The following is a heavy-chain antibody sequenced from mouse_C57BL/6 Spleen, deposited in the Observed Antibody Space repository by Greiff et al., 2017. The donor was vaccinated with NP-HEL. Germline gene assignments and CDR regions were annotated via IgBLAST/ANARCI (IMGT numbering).Heavy chain of an antibody. D-gene: IGHD3-2*02. Sequence: EADGGLVQPKGSLKLSCAASGFSFNTYAMNWVRQAPGKGLEWVARIRSKSNNYATYYADSVKDRFTISRDDSESMLYLQMNNLKTEDTAMYYCVRHAHSSGPLAYWGQGTLVTVSA. CDR1: GFSFNTYA. CDR3: VRHAHSSGPLAY. V-gene: IGHV10-1*01. J-gene: IGHJ3*01. CDR2: IRSKSNNYAT.